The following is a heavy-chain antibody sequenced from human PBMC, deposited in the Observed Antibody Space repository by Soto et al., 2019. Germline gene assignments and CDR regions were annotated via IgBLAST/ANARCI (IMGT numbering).Heavy chain of an antibody. CDR1: GYTFTSYY. V-gene: IGHV1-46*01. D-gene: IGHD6-13*01. CDR3: ARDLSSIAAAGTHYGMDV. J-gene: IGHJ6*02. Sequence: ASVKVSCKASGYTFTSYYMHWVRQAPGQGLEWMGIINPSGGSTSYAQKFQGRVTMTRDTSTSTVYMELSSLRSEDTAAYYCARDLSSIAAAGTHYGMDVWGQGTTVSVS. CDR2: INPSGGST.